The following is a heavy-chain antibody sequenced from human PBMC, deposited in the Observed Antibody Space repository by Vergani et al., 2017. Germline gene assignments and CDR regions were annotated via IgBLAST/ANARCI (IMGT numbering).Heavy chain of an antibody. V-gene: IGHV1-58*01. CDR2: IVVGSGNT. CDR1: GFTFTSSA. CDR3: ARGWFGESVKQSIYYYYYGMDV. D-gene: IGHD3-10*01. Sequence: QMQLVQSGPEVKKPGTSVKVSCKASGFTFTSSAVQWVRQARGQRLEWIGWIVVGSGNTNYAQKFQERVTITRDMSTSTAYMELSSLRSEDTAVYYCARGWFGESVKQSIYYYYYGMDVWGQGTTVTVSS. J-gene: IGHJ6*02.